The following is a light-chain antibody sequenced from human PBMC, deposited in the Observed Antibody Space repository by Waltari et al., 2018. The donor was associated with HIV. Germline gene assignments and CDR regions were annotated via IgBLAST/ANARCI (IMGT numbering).Light chain of an antibody. CDR1: KLGDRY. Sequence: SYELTQPPSVSVSPGQTARITCSGDKLGDRYTAWYQQRPGQSPVLVIYQDSKRPSGIPERFSGSNSRNTATLTITETQALDEADHYCQAWDSSTAEVFGGGTKLTVL. CDR2: QDS. J-gene: IGLJ2*01. CDR3: QAWDSSTAEV. V-gene: IGLV3-1*01.